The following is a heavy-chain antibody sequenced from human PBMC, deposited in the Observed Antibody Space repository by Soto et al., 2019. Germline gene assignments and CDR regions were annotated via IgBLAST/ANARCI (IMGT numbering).Heavy chain of an antibody. J-gene: IGHJ4*02. CDR1: GFTFSSYA. V-gene: IGHV3-30-3*01. Sequence: QVQLVESGGGVVQPGRSLRLSCAASGFTFSSYAMHWVRQAPGKGLEWVAVISDDGGNKYYADSVKGRFTISRDNSKNALYLQMNSLRAENTAVYYCARLSSGYYPYFDYWGQGTLVTVSS. CDR3: ARLSSGYYPYFDY. CDR2: ISDDGGNK. D-gene: IGHD3-22*01.